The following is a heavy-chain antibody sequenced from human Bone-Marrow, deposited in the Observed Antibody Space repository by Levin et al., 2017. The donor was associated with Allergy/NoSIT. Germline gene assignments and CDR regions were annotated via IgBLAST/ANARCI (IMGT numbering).Heavy chain of an antibody. CDR2: IYYSGST. V-gene: IGHV4-59*01. J-gene: IGHJ6*02. D-gene: IGHD2-2*01. CDR1: GGSISSYY. CDR3: ARVGCSSTSCFSPHGMDV. Sequence: PSETLSLTCTVSGGSISSYYWSWIRQPPGKGLEWIGYIYYSGSTNYNPSLKSRVTISVDTSKNQFSLKLSSVTAADTAVYYCARVGCSSTSCFSPHGMDVWGQGTTVTVSS.